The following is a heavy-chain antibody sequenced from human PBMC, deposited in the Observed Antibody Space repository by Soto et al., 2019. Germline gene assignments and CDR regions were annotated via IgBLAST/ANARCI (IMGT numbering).Heavy chain of an antibody. CDR2: ISSSSSYT. CDR3: ASLGRAAERNPGY. CDR1: GFTFSDYY. V-gene: IGHV3-11*06. D-gene: IGHD1-26*01. J-gene: IGHJ4*02. Sequence: GGSLRLSCAASGFTFSDYYMSWIRQAPGKGLEWVSYISSSSSYTNYADSVKGRFTISRDNAKNSLYLQMNSLRAEDTAVYYCASLGRAAERNPGYWGQGTLVTVSS.